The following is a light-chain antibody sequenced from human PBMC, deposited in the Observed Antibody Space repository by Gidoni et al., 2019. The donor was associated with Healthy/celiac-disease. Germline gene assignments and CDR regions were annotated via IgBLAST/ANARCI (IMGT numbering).Light chain of an antibody. J-gene: IGLJ1*01. Sequence: QSALTQPASVSGSPGQSITISCTGTSSDVGSYNLVSWYQQHPGKAPKLMIYEVSKRPSGVSNRFSGSNSGNTASLTISGIQAEDEADYYCCSYAGSSTPYVFGTGTKVTVL. CDR3: CSYAGSSTPYV. V-gene: IGLV2-23*02. CDR1: SSDVGSYNL. CDR2: EVS.